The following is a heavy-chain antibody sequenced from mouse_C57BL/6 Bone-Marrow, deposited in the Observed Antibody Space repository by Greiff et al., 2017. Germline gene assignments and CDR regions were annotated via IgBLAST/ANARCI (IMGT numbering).Heavy chain of an antibody. Sequence: EVQLQQSGPVLVKPGASVKMSCKASGYTFTDYYMNWVKQSHGKSLEWIGVINPYNGGTSYNQKFKGKATLTVDKSSSPAYMELNSLTSGDSAVYYCAREYYYGSSYGFAYWGQGTLVTVSA. CDR2: INPYNGGT. CDR3: AREYYYGSSYGFAY. V-gene: IGHV1-19*01. CDR1: GYTFTDYY. D-gene: IGHD1-1*01. J-gene: IGHJ3*01.